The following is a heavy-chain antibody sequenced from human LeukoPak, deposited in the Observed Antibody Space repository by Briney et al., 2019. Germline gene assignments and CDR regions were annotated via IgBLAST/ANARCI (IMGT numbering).Heavy chain of an antibody. CDR2: MNPNSGNT. Sequence: ASVKVSCKASGYTFTSCDINWVRQATGQGLEWMEWMNPNSGNTGYGQSFQGRITMTRDISIGTAYMELSNLTSEDTAIYYCTRGSSGQRGNWGQGTLVTVSA. V-gene: IGHV1-8*01. CDR3: TRGSSGQRGN. CDR1: GYTFTSCD. J-gene: IGHJ4*02. D-gene: IGHD6-19*01.